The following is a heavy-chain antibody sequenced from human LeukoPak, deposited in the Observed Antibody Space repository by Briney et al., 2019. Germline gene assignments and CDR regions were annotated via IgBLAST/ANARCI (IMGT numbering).Heavy chain of an antibody. D-gene: IGHD6-13*01. CDR3: ARDLGYSYSSPIPFDY. CDR1: GFTFSSYS. J-gene: IGHJ4*02. CDR2: ISSSSYI. Sequence: GGSLRLSCAASGFTFSSYSMNWVRQAPGEGLEWVSSISSSSYIYYADSVKGRFTISRDNAKNSLYLQMNSLRAEDTAVYYCARDLGYSYSSPIPFDYWGQGTLVTVSS. V-gene: IGHV3-21*01.